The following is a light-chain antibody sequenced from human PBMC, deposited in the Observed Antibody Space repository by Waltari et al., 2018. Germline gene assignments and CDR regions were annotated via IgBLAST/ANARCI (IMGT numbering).Light chain of an antibody. CDR2: DVT. CDR1: SSDVGDYSY. J-gene: IGLJ1*01. V-gene: IGLV2-14*03. Sequence: QSALTQPASVSGSPGQSITISCTGTSSDVGDYSYVSWYQHHPGKAPKLMIYDVTNRPAGTADRFSGSKSGNTASLTISGLRAEDEADYYCASYTSSSTYVFGTGTKVTVL. CDR3: ASYTSSSTYV.